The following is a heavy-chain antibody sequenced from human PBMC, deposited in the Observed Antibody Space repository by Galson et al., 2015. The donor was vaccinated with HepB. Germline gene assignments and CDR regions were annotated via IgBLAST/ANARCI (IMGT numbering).Heavy chain of an antibody. J-gene: IGHJ3*01. CDR1: GFTFTSYA. CDR3: AKVRSHWYFDSFDV. CDR2: ISNSGGTT. D-gene: IGHD6-13*01. V-gene: IGHV3-23*01. Sequence: SLRLSCAASGFTFTSYAMTWVRQAPGKGLEWVSAISNSGGTTYYADSVKGRFTISRDNSENTLYLQLTSLSAEDTAVYYCAKVRSHWYFDSFDVWGQGTMVTVSS.